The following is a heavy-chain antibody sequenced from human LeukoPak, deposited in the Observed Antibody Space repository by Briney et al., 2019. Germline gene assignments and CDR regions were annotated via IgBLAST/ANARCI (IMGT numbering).Heavy chain of an antibody. J-gene: IGHJ6*04. CDR2: ISGTSTYI. CDR1: GFTFSSYA. CDR3: ARVPGDV. Sequence: GGSLRLSCAASGFTFSSYAMSGVRQAPGKGLEWVSSISGTSTYIYYGDSVKGRFTISRDNAKNSLYLQMNSLRAEDTGVYYCARVPGDVWGKGTTVTVSS. V-gene: IGHV3-21*01.